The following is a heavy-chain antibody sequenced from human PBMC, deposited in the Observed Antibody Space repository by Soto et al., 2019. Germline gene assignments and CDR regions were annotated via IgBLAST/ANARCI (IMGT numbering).Heavy chain of an antibody. V-gene: IGHV3-11*01. J-gene: IGHJ6*01. CDR2: MSSSGVTV. CDR3: ARNTISAAGADFYGLDV. CDR1: GFTFSDYY. D-gene: IGHD6-13*01. Sequence: GGSLRLSCAGSGFTFSDYYMSWIRQAPGQGLEWVSYMSSSGVTVFYADSVKGRFTISRDNAKNSLYLQMYSLRAEDSAVYYCARNTISAAGADFYGLDVWGQGTTVTVSS.